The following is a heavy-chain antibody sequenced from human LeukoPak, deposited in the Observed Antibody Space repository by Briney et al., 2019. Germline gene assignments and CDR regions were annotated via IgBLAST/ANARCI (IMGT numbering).Heavy chain of an antibody. CDR3: ARDRDYVWGSYRPYFDY. J-gene: IGHJ4*02. CDR2: IYTSGSS. D-gene: IGHD3-16*02. CDR1: GGSISSYY. V-gene: IGHV4-4*07. Sequence: SETLSLTCTVSGGSISSYYWSWIRQPAGKGLEWIGRIYTSGSSNYNPSLKSRLTMSVDTSKNQFSLKLSSVTAADTAVYYCARDRDYVWGSYRPYFDYWGQGTLVTVSS.